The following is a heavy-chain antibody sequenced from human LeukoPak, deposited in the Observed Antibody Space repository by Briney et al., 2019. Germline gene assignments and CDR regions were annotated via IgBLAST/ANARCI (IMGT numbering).Heavy chain of an antibody. CDR1: GFTFSSYW. CDR2: INSDGSTT. CDR3: ARDPGYCSSTSCFYYNWFDP. V-gene: IGHV3-74*01. D-gene: IGHD2-2*01. J-gene: IGHJ5*02. Sequence: PGGSLRLSCVASGFTFSSYWMHWVRQAPGKGLVWVSRINSDGSTTSYADSVKGRFTISRDNAKNTLYLQMNSLRAEDTAVYYCARDPGYCSSTSCFYYNWFDPWGQGTLVTVPS.